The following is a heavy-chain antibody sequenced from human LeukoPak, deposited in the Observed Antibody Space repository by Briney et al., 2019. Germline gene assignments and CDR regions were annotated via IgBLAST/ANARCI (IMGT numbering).Heavy chain of an antibody. CDR3: ARVQESQIDYYFDY. V-gene: IGHV4-61*05. J-gene: IGHJ4*02. CDR1: GGSISSSSYY. D-gene: IGHD3-9*01. Sequence: PSETLSLTCTVSGGSISSSSYYWGWIRQPPGKGLEWIGYIYYSGSTNYNPSLKSRVTISVDTSKNQFSLKLSSVTAADTAMYYCARVQESQIDYYFDYWGQGTLVTVSS. CDR2: IYYSGST.